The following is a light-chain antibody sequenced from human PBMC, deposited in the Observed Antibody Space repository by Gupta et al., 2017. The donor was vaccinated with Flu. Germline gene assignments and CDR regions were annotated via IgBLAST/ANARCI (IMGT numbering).Light chain of an antibody. V-gene: IGKV6-21*01. Sequence: PDFQSVTTEEKVTITCRASHNIGTSLNWYQQKPNQSPKLLIKYASQSFSGVPSRFSGSGSGTDFTLTINNLEPEDAATYYCHQSSNLPWTFGQGSKVEIK. CDR3: HQSSNLPWT. J-gene: IGKJ1*01. CDR2: YAS. CDR1: HNIGTS.